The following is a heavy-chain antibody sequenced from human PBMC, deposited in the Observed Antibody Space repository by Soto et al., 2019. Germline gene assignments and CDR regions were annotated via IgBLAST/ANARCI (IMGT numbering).Heavy chain of an antibody. D-gene: IGHD6-19*01. CDR3: AKDPPGKAVAGTRGDY. CDR1: GFTFSSYA. V-gene: IGHV3-23*01. CDR2: ISGSGGST. J-gene: IGHJ4*02. Sequence: EVQLLESGGGLVQPGGSLRLSCAASGFTFSSYAMSWFRQAPGKGLEWVSAISGSGGSTYYADSVKGRFTISRDNSKNTLYLQMNSLRAEDTAVYYCAKDPPGKAVAGTRGDYWGQGTLVTVSS.